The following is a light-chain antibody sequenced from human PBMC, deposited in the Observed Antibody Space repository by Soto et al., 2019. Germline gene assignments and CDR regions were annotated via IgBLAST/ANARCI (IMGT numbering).Light chain of an antibody. CDR2: DAS. J-gene: IGKJ2*01. CDR1: QDISNY. Sequence: DIQMTQSPSSLSASVGDRVTITCQASQDISNYLNWYQQKPGKAPKLLMYDASNLERGVPSRFSGSGSGTHFYLTISSLQPEDTATYYCQHYDNLPYTFGQGTKLEIK. CDR3: QHYDNLPYT. V-gene: IGKV1-33*01.